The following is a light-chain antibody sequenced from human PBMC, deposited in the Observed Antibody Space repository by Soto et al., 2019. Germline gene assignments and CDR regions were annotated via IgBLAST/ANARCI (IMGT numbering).Light chain of an antibody. CDR3: SSYTDSNSFYV. Sequence: QPVLTQPASVSGSPGQSITISCNGTSSDVGGHDYVSWYQQHPGKAPKLTIFEVSNRPSGVSNRFSGSKSGNTASLTISGLQAEDEADYYCSSYTDSNSFYVFGSGTQLTVL. V-gene: IGLV2-14*01. CDR1: SSDVGGHDY. J-gene: IGLJ1*01. CDR2: EVS.